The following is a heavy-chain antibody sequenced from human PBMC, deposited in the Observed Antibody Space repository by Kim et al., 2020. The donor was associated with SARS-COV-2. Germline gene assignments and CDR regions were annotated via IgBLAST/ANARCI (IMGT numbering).Heavy chain of an antibody. Sequence: SQTLSLTCTVSGGSISRSSYYWGWIRQPPGKGLEWIGSISYSGVPYYRPSLKSRVTLSVDMSKNQFSLKLSSVTTTDTAVYYCASSYYNILTNYYVIFDYWGQGTLVTVSS. J-gene: IGHJ4*02. V-gene: IGHV4-39*01. CDR3: ASSYYNILTNYYVIFDY. D-gene: IGHD3-9*01. CDR1: GGSISRSSYY. CDR2: ISYSGVP.